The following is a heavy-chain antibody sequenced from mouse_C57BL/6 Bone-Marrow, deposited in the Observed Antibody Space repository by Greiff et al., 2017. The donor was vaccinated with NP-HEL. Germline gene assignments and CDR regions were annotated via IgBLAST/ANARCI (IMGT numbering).Heavy chain of an antibody. CDR1: GYTFTSYG. CDR3: AREVIYYNGSSPAY. D-gene: IGHD1-1*01. CDR2: IYPRSGNT. J-gene: IGHJ3*01. V-gene: IGHV1-81*01. Sequence: QVQLKESGAELARPGASVKLSCKASGYTFTSYGISWVKQRTGQGLEWIGEIYPRSGNTYYNEKFKGKATLTADKSSSTAYMELRSLTSEDSAVYFCAREVIYYNGSSPAYWGQGTLVTVSA.